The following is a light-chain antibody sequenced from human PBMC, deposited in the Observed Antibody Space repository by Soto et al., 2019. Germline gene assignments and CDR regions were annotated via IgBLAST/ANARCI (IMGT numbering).Light chain of an antibody. CDR3: SSYTSTSTYVV. CDR2: DVS. Sequence: QSALTQPASVSGSPGQSITISCTGTSSDVGGYNYVSWYQQHPGKAPKLMIYDVSNRPSGVSNRFSGSKYGNTASLTISGLQAEDAADYYCSSYTSTSTYVVFGGGTQLTVL. J-gene: IGLJ2*01. CDR1: SSDVGGYNY. V-gene: IGLV2-14*01.